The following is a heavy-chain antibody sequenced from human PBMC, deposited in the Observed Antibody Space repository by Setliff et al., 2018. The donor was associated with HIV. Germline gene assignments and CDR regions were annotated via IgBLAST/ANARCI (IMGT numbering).Heavy chain of an antibody. V-gene: IGHV4-59*11. CDR3: ARVPRQLLKGAAAYFDY. D-gene: IGHD5-18*01. CDR2: IYYSGST. CDR1: GGSIRSHY. J-gene: IGHJ4*02. Sequence: SETLSLTCTVSGGSIRSHYWSWIREPPGKGLEWIGYIYYSGSTSYNPSLKSRVTISVDTSKNQFSLRLSSVTAADTAVYYCARVPRQLLKGAAAYFDYWGQGILVTVSS.